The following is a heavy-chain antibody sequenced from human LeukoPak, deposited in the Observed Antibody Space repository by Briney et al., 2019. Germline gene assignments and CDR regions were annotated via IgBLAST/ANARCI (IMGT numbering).Heavy chain of an antibody. V-gene: IGHV4-59*12. J-gene: IGHJ4*02. Sequence: SETLSLTCTVSGGSISSYYWSWIRQPPGKGLEWIGYIYYSGSTNYNPSLKSRVTISVDTSKNQFSLELSSVTAADTAVYYCARGRRIGVVVVAARRGFDYWGQGTLVTVSS. CDR2: IYYSGST. CDR1: GGSISSYY. D-gene: IGHD2-15*01. CDR3: ARGRRIGVVVVAARRGFDY.